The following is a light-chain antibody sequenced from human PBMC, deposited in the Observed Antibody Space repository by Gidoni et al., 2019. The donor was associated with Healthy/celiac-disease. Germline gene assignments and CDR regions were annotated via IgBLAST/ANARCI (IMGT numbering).Light chain of an antibody. Sequence: PVLTQPPSVSGAPRQRVTISCTGSSSNIGAGYDVHWYQQPPGTAPKLLIYGNSNRPSGVPDRFSGSKSSTSASLAITGLQAEDEADYYCQYYDSRLSGSVFGGGTKLTVL. CDR2: GNS. J-gene: IGLJ2*01. V-gene: IGLV1-40*01. CDR3: QYYDSRLSGSV. CDR1: SSNIGAGYD.